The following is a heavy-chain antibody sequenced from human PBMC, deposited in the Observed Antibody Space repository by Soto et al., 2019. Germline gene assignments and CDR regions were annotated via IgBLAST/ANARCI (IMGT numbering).Heavy chain of an antibody. CDR3: VRDSGAKLSRS. D-gene: IGHD3-10*01. CDR2: IVPIRRTA. CDR1: GGTFSSYR. J-gene: IGHJ4*02. V-gene: IGHV1-69*13. Sequence: SVKVSCKASGGTFSSYRINWVRQAPGQGLEWVGGIVPIRRTADYAQTFQGRVSITADESARTSYMELRSLRSQDTAVYYCVRDSGAKLSRSWGQGTMVTVSS.